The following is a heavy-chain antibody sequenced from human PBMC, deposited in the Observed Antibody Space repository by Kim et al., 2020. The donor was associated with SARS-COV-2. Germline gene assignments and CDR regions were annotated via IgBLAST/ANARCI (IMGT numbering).Heavy chain of an antibody. J-gene: IGHJ4*02. CDR2: ISYDGSNK. CDR3: AKDDGSGYYPDY. CDR1: GFTFSSYG. V-gene: IGHV3-30*18. Sequence: GGSLRLSCAASGFTFSSYGMHWVRQAPGKGLEWVAVISYDGSNKYYADSVKGRFTISRDNSKNTLYLQMNSLRAEDTAVYYCAKDDGSGYYPDYWGQGTLVTVSS. D-gene: IGHD3-22*01.